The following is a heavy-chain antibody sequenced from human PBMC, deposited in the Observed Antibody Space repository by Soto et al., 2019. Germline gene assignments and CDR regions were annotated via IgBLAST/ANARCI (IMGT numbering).Heavy chain of an antibody. CDR1: GFTFSNAW. CDR3: TTYDFWSGYPFY. Sequence: EVQLVESGGGLVKPGGSLRLSCAASGFTFSNAWMSWVRQAPGKGLEWVGRIKSKTDGGTTDYAAPVKGRFTISRDDSKNTLYLQMNSLKTEDTAVYYCTTYDFWSGYPFYWGQGTLLTVSS. CDR2: IKSKTDGGTT. J-gene: IGHJ4*02. D-gene: IGHD3-3*01. V-gene: IGHV3-15*01.